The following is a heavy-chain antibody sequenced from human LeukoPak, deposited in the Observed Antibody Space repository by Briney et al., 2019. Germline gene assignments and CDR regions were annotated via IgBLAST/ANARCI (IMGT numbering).Heavy chain of an antibody. V-gene: IGHV4-34*01. CDR1: GGSFSGYY. D-gene: IGHD4-17*01. Sequence: PSETLSLTCAVYGGSFSGYYWSWIRQPPGKGLEWIGEINHSGSTNYNPSLKSRVTISVDTSKNQFSLKLSSVTAADTAVYYCARALVTTVTVPFDYWGQGTLVTVSS. J-gene: IGHJ4*02. CDR3: ARALVTTVTVPFDY. CDR2: INHSGST.